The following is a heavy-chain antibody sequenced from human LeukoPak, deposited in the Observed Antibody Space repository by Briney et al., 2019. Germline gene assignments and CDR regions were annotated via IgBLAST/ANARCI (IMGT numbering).Heavy chain of an antibody. CDR2: INPNSGGT. J-gene: IGHJ4*02. CDR1: GYTFTGYY. Sequence: GASVKVSCKASGYTFTGYYMHWVRQAPGQGLEWMGWINPNSGGTNYAQKFQGRVTMTRDTSISTAYMELSRLRSDDTAVYYCAIEYYYDSSGYCYFDYWGQGTLVIVSS. D-gene: IGHD3-22*01. CDR3: AIEYYYDSSGYCYFDY. V-gene: IGHV1-2*02.